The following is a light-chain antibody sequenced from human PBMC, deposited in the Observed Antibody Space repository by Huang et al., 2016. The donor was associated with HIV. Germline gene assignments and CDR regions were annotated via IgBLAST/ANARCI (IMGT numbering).Light chain of an antibody. CDR1: QSVTKY. J-gene: IGKJ2*02. Sequence: DIQMTQSPSSLSASVGDRVIITCRASQSVTKYLNWYQQMPGKAPKLLIYGASTLQGGVSSRFSGSGSGTEFTLSISSLQPEDAATYYCQQSYRLPRTFGQGTSLEI. V-gene: IGKV1-39*01. CDR2: GAS. CDR3: QQSYRLPRT.